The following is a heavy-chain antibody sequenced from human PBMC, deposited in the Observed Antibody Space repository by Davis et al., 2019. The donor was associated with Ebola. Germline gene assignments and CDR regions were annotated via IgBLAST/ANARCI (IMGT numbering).Heavy chain of an antibody. CDR2: IYSGGST. D-gene: IGHD3-9*01. J-gene: IGHJ6*02. Sequence: PGGSLRLSCAASGFTFSSYWMSWVRQAPGKGLEWVSVIYSGGSTYYADSVKGRFTISRDNSKNTLYLQMNSLRAEDTAVYYCAKDSVLRYFDWQGTPFGYYYYGMDVWGQGTTVTVSS. V-gene: IGHV3-66*01. CDR1: GFTFSSYW. CDR3: AKDSVLRYFDWQGTPFGYYYYGMDV.